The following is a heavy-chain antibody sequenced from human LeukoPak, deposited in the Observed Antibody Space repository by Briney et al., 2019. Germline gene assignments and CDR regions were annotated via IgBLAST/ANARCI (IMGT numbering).Heavy chain of an antibody. Sequence: SQTLSLTCAISGDSVSSNGSWNWIRQSPSRGLEWLGRTYYRSKWYNDYVVSVKSRININPDTSKNQFSLQLNSVTPEDTAVYYCARGGQGDGYSADEAFDLWGQGTMVTVSS. CDR2: TYYRSKWYN. CDR1: GDSVSSNGS. D-gene: IGHD5-18*01. CDR3: ARGGQGDGYSADEAFDL. V-gene: IGHV6-1*01. J-gene: IGHJ3*01.